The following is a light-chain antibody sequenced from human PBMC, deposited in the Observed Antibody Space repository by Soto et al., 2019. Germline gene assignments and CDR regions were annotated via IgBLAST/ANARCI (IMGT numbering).Light chain of an antibody. J-gene: IGKJ1*01. V-gene: IGKV3-15*01. CDR2: DAS. CDR3: QQYNNWPRT. CDR1: QSISTN. Sequence: DIVMTQSPATLSVSPGERVILSCRASQSISTNLAWYQQKPGQAPRLLIYDASTRATGIPARFSGSGSGTEFTLTISSLQSEDFAVYYCQQYNNWPRTFGQGTKVDIK.